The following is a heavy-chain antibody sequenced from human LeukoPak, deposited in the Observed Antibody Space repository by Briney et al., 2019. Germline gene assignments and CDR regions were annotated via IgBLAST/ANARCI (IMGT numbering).Heavy chain of an antibody. J-gene: IGHJ1*01. CDR3: ATTASRGPQNAEYFQY. CDR1: GFPVSSNH. V-gene: IGHV3-66*01. Sequence: GGSLRLSCAASGFPVSSNHVTWVRHAPGKGLERVSVIDGGGNAHYANSVKGRFTISRDNSNHTLCMQMNSLRAEDTAVYYCATTASRGPQNAEYFQYWGQGTLVTVSS. CDR2: IDGGGNA.